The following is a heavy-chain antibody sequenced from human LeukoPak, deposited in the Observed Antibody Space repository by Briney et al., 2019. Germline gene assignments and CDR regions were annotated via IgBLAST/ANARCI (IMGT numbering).Heavy chain of an antibody. CDR3: AKDATTYSSSWSFDY. Sequence: GGSLRLSCAASGFTFSSYGMHWVRQAPGKGLEWVAFIRYDGSNKYYADSVKGRFTISRENSKNTLYLQMNSLRAEDTAVYYCAKDATTYSSSWSFDYWGQGTLVTVSS. CDR1: GFTFSSYG. CDR2: IRYDGSNK. V-gene: IGHV3-30*02. D-gene: IGHD6-13*01. J-gene: IGHJ4*02.